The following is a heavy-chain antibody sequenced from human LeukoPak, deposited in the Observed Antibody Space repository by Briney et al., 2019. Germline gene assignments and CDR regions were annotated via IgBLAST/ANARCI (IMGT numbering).Heavy chain of an antibody. V-gene: IGHV4-4*02. CDR2: IYHSGST. Sequence: PSETQSLTCAVSGGSISSSNWWSWVRQPPGKGLEWIGEIYHSGSTNYNPSLKSRVTISVDKSKNQFSLKLSSVTAADTAVYYCARYSTNPAPNYYDSSPRADIWGQGTMVTVSS. CDR1: GGSISSSNW. D-gene: IGHD3-22*01. J-gene: IGHJ3*02. CDR3: ARYSTNPAPNYYDSSPRADI.